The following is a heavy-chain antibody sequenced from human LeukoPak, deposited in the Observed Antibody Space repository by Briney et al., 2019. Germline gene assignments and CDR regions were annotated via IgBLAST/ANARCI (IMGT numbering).Heavy chain of an antibody. Sequence: SETLSLTCSVSGGSISSYYWSWIRQPPGKGLEWIGYIYYSGSTNYNPSLKSRVTTSVDTSKNQFSLKLSSVTAADTAVYYCARGPYGSGHYFDYWGQGTLVTVSS. CDR1: GGSISSYY. CDR3: ARGPYGSGHYFDY. J-gene: IGHJ4*02. CDR2: IYYSGST. D-gene: IGHD3-10*01. V-gene: IGHV4-59*01.